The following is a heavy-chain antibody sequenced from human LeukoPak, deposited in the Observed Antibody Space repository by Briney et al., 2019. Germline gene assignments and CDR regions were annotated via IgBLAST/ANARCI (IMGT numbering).Heavy chain of an antibody. D-gene: IGHD2-2*01. J-gene: IGHJ5*02. CDR3: AREVGYSSSYYGRFDP. Sequence: ASVKVSCKASGYTFTGYYMHWVRQAPGQGLERMGRVNPNNGVPNYAQKFQGRVTMTRDTAISTFYMELSSLRSDDTALYFCAREVGYSSSYYGRFDPWGQGTLVIVSS. CDR2: VNPNNGVP. V-gene: IGHV1-2*06. CDR1: GYTFTGYY.